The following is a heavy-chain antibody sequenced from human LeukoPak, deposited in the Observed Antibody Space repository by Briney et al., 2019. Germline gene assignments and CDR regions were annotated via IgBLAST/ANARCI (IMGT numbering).Heavy chain of an antibody. D-gene: IGHD6-13*01. J-gene: IGHJ4*02. CDR3: ARGGASSSWSDFDY. Sequence: SXXVSXKGSGYTFTVYYMXWVRQAPGXGXXWMGWINPNSGGTNYAQKFQGWVTMTRDTSISTAYMELSRLRSDDTAVYYCARGGASSSWSDFDYWGQGTLVTVSS. CDR2: INPNSGGT. CDR1: GYTFTVYY. V-gene: IGHV1-2*04.